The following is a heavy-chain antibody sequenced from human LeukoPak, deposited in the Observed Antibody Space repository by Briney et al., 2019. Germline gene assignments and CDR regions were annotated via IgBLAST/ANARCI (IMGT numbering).Heavy chain of an antibody. CDR3: ARDGVEMATIIDY. Sequence: ASVKVSCKASGYTFTSYGISWVRQAPGQGLEWMGWINPNSGGTNSAQKFQGRVTMTRDTSITTAYMELSRLRYDDTAVYYCARDGVEMATIIDYWGQGTLVTVPS. V-gene: IGHV1-2*02. CDR1: GYTFTSYG. D-gene: IGHD5-24*01. J-gene: IGHJ4*02. CDR2: INPNSGGT.